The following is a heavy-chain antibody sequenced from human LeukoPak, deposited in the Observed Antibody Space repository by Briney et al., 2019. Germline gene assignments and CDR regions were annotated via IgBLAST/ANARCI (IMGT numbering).Heavy chain of an antibody. V-gene: IGHV5-51*01. CDR3: ARRLYGDYRGDFDY. CDR2: IYPGDSDT. Sequence: GESLKISCKASGYSFNTYWIGWVRQMPGKGLEWMGIIYPGDSDTRYSPSFQGQVTISADKSISTAYLQWSSLKASDTAMYYCARRLYGDYRGDFDYWGQGTLVTVSS. D-gene: IGHD4-17*01. CDR1: GYSFNTYW. J-gene: IGHJ4*02.